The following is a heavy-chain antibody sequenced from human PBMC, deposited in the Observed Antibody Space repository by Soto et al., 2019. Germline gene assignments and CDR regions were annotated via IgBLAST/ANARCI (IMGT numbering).Heavy chain of an antibody. Sequence: PGGSLRLSCAASGFTFSSYSMNWVRQAPGKGLEWVSSISSSSSYIYYADSVKGRFTISRDNAKNSLYLQMNSLRAEDTAVYYCARDRTEAIHSSWTPDYWGQGTLVTVSS. CDR2: ISSSSSYI. J-gene: IGHJ4*02. CDR1: GFTFSSYS. D-gene: IGHD6-13*01. CDR3: ARDRTEAIHSSWTPDY. V-gene: IGHV3-21*01.